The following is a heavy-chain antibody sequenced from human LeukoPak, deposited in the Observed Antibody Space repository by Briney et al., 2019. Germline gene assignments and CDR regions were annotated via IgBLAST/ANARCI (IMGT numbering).Heavy chain of an antibody. V-gene: IGHV1-18*01. CDR3: ATTSGYFYY. CDR1: GYTFTSYG. D-gene: IGHD1-26*01. Sequence: ASVKVSCKASGYTFTSYGINWVRQAPGQGLEWMGWISAYTDNTNYAQKLQGRVTMTTDTSTSTAYMELRSLRSDDTAVYYCATTSGYFYYWGQGTLVNVSS. CDR2: ISAYTDNT. J-gene: IGHJ4*02.